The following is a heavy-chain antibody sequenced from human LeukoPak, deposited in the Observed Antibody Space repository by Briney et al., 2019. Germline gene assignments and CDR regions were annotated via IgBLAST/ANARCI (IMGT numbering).Heavy chain of an antibody. D-gene: IGHD1-7*01. CDR3: AGRAGTTWGY. J-gene: IGHJ4*02. V-gene: IGHV4-34*01. CDR2: INHSGST. CDR1: GGSFSGYY. Sequence: SETLSLTCAVYGGSFSGYYWSWIRQPPGKGLEWIGEINHSGSTNYNPSLKSRVTISVDTSKNQFSLKLSSVTAADTAVYYCAGRAGTTWGYWGQGTLVTVSS.